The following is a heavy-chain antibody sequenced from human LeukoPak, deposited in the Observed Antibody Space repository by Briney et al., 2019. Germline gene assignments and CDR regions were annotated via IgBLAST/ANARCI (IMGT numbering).Heavy chain of an antibody. J-gene: IGHJ5*02. CDR3: AREYSSRPKELLTGP. CDR1: GYTFTSYG. V-gene: IGHV1-18*01. D-gene: IGHD6-13*01. Sequence: ASVKVSCKASGYTFTSYGIIWVRQAPGQGLEWMGWISAYNGNTNYAQKLQGRVTMTTDTSTSTAYMELRSLRSDDTAVYYCAREYSSRPKELLTGPWGQGTLVTVSS. CDR2: ISAYNGNT.